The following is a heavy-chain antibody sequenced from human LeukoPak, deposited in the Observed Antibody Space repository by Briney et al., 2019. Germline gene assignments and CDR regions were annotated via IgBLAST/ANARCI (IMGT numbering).Heavy chain of an antibody. CDR3: ARGHSSVVTAIPSYFDY. D-gene: IGHD2-21*02. V-gene: IGHV4-34*01. Sequence: SETLSLTCSVSGDFISGYYWSWIRQSPGKGLEWIGEINHSGSTNYNPSLKSRVTISVDTSKNQVSLKLSSVTAADAAVYYCARGHSSVVTAIPSYFDYWGRGTLVTVSS. CDR2: INHSGST. CDR1: GDFISGYY. J-gene: IGHJ4*02.